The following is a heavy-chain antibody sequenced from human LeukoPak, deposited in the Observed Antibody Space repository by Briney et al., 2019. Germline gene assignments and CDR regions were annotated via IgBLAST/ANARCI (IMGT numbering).Heavy chain of an antibody. Sequence: SGGSLRLSCAASGFTFSSYSMNWVRQAPGKGLEWVSSISSSSSYIYYADSVKGRFTISRDNAKNSLYLQMNSLRAEDTAVYYCARDRNVLLWFGEFDPWGQGTLVTVSS. CDR2: ISSSSSYI. D-gene: IGHD3-10*01. CDR3: ARDRNVLLWFGEFDP. J-gene: IGHJ5*02. V-gene: IGHV3-21*01. CDR1: GFTFSSYS.